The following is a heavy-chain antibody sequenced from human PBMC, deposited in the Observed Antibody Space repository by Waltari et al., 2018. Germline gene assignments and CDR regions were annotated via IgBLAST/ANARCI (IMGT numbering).Heavy chain of an antibody. V-gene: IGHV3-7*01. D-gene: IGHD2-21*02. Sequence: EHLVESVVGLVQPAAFRRLSCVASAFRFRDHWMAWVRQAPGKELEWVAKIKKDGTEEMYVDSVKGRFTISKDNAKNLVFLQMNSLRAEDTAVYYCARDHWYSLDLWGQGTQVTVSS. J-gene: IGHJ4*02. CDR3: ARDHWYSLDL. CDR2: IKKDGTEE. CDR1: AFRFRDHW.